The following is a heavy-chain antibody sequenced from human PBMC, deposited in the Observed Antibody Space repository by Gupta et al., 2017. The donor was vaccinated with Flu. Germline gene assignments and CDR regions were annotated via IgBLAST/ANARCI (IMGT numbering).Heavy chain of an antibody. CDR2: IKSKTDGGTT. CDR3: TTGSENWNLWTGVKYG. D-gene: IGHD1-1*01. CDR1: GFTFSHAW. J-gene: IGHJ4*02. V-gene: IGHV3-15*01. Sequence: EVQLVESGGGLVKPGGSLRLSCAASGFTFSHAWMSWVRPAPGKGLEWVGRIKSKTDGGTTDYAAPVKGRFTISRDDSKNTLYLQMNSLKTEDTAVYYCTTGSENWNLWTGVKYGWGQGTLVTVSS.